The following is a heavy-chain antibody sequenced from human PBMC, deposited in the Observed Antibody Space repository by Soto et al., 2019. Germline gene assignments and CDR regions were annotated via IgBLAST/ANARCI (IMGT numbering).Heavy chain of an antibody. Sequence: ASVKVSCKASGYTFTSYGISWVRQAPGQGLEWMGWISAYNGNTNYAQKLQGRVTMTTDTSTSTAYMELRSLRSDDTAVYYCARVRWPRYNWNYFVSGETDYWGQGTLVTVSS. J-gene: IGHJ4*02. V-gene: IGHV1-18*01. D-gene: IGHD1-7*01. CDR1: GYTFTSYG. CDR2: ISAYNGNT. CDR3: ARVRWPRYNWNYFVSGETDY.